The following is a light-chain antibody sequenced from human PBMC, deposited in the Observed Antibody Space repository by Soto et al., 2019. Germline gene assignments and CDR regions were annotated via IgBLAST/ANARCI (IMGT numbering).Light chain of an antibody. V-gene: IGKV1-12*01. CDR2: ATS. CDR1: QGISNW. J-gene: IGKJ2*01. CDR3: QQANSFPYT. Sequence: DIQXTQSPSSVSASVGDRVTITCRASQGISNWLAWYQQKAGKAPKLLIYATSTLQSGVPSRFRGSGSGTEFTLTISSLQPEDVATYYCQQANSFPYTFGQGTKLEIK.